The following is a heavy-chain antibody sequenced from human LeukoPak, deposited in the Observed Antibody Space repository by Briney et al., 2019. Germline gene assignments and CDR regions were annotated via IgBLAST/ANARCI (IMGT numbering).Heavy chain of an antibody. CDR2: ISYDESEK. CDR3: AKGTSGSSFSAGNY. Sequence: PGGSLRLSCAASGFTFSSLAMHWVRQAPGKGLEWVAGISYDESEKFYADSVKGRFTISRDNSNNMVHLQMSSLRAEDTAVYSCAKGTSGSSFSAGNYWGQGTLVTVSS. CDR1: GFTFSSLA. D-gene: IGHD1-26*01. J-gene: IGHJ4*02. V-gene: IGHV3-30*04.